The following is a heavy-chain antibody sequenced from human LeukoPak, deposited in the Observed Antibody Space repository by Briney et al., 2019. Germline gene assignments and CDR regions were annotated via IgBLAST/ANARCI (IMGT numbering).Heavy chain of an antibody. V-gene: IGHV3-9*01. J-gene: IGHJ4*02. CDR1: GFTFADYA. CDR2: FSWKSGSI. Sequence: GGSLRLSCAASGFTFADYAMHWVRQAPGKGVEWVSGFSWKSGSIDYADSVKRRFTSSRDNAKSSLYLQINSRRPEDTALYYCAKDIRRDYYGSGSYSFDYWGQGTLVTVSS. D-gene: IGHD3-10*01. CDR3: AKDIRRDYYGSGSYSFDY.